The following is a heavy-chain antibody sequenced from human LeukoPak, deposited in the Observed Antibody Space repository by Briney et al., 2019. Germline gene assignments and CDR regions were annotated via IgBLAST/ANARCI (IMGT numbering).Heavy chain of an antibody. V-gene: IGHV1-69*05. D-gene: IGHD3-9*01. Sequence: SVKGSCKASGGTLNSYAISWVRQAPGQGREWMGGSIPIFGTANYAQKFQGRVTITTDESTNTAYMELSSLRSEDTAVYYCASWLYYDILTGYYSEDAFDIWGQGTMVTVSS. J-gene: IGHJ3*02. CDR3: ASWLYYDILTGYYSEDAFDI. CDR1: GGTLNSYA. CDR2: SIPIFGTA.